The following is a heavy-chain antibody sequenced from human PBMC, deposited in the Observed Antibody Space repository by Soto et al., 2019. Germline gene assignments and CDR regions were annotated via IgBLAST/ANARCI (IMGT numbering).Heavy chain of an antibody. CDR1: GFTFSSYG. D-gene: IGHD3-22*01. CDR2: ISYDGSNK. V-gene: IGHV3-30*18. J-gene: IGHJ4*02. CDR3: AKDLDRYYDSSGLGY. Sequence: ESGGGVVQPGRSLRLSCAASGFTFSSYGMHWVRQAPGKGLEWVAVISYDGSNKYYADSVKGRFTISRDNSKNTLYLQMNSLRAEDTAVYYCAKDLDRYYDSSGLGYWGQGTLVTVSS.